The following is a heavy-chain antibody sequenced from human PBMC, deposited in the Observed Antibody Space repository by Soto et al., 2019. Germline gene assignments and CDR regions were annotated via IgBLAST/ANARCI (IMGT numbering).Heavy chain of an antibody. CDR1: GFTFRSYV. CDR3: ARWGTTGGLDV. CDR2: TSYDGSDK. D-gene: IGHD3-16*01. V-gene: IGHV3-33*05. Sequence: QVQLVESGGGVVQPGTSLRVSCVGSGFTFRSYVIHWVRQAPGKGLEWVALTSYDGSDKYYGDSVRGRFTISRDNSRNTVDLQMDSLRLEDTALYSCARWGTTGGLDVWGQGTLVYVSS. J-gene: IGHJ1*01.